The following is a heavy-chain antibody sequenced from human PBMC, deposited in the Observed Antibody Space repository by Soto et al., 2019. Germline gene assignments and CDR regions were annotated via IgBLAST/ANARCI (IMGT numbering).Heavy chain of an antibody. CDR2: INANNGNT. CDR1: GYTFTTYG. CDR3: ARDPVAGTYFDY. D-gene: IGHD6-19*01. J-gene: IGHJ4*02. V-gene: IGHV1-18*01. Sequence: QVQLVQSGAEVKKPGASVKVSCKASGYTFTTYGISWVRQAPGQGLEGMGWINANNGNTNYAQKFQGRVTRTTHTSTSTAYMELRSLRSDDTAVYYCARDPVAGTYFDYWGQGTLVTVSS.